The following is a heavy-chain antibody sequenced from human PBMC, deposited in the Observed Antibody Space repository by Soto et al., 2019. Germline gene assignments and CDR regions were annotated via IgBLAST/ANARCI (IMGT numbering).Heavy chain of an antibody. CDR1: GGSISSGGYY. V-gene: IGHV4-31*03. CDR3: AREGLTVFGVVNLYYYYGMDV. D-gene: IGHD3-3*01. J-gene: IGHJ6*02. CDR2: IYYSGST. Sequence: SETLSLTCTVSGGSISSGGYYWSWIRQHPGKGLEWIGYIYYSGSTYYNPSLKSRVTISVDTSKNQFSLKLSSVTAADTAVYYCAREGLTVFGVVNLYYYYGMDVWGQGTTVTVSS.